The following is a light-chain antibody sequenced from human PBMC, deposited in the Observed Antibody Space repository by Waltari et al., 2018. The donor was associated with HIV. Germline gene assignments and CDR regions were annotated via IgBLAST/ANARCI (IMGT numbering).Light chain of an antibody. CDR2: GGS. Sequence: QSALAQPASGFASPGQPLTIPCTGTSSDVGSYYLLSWYQQYPGKPPQLIIYGGSKRPSCVSNRFSGSKSGNTASLTISGLQTEDDADYYCCSYAGSFVVFGGGTKLTVL. J-gene: IGLJ2*01. V-gene: IGLV2-23*01. CDR3: CSYAGSFVV. CDR1: SSDVGSYYL.